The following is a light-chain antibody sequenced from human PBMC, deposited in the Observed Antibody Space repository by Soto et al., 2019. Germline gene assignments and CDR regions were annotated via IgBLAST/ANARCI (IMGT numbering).Light chain of an antibody. CDR2: DAS. Sequence: ELVLTQSPATLSLSPGERATLSCRASQSFSSSLAWYQQKPGQAPRLLIDDASNRATGIPARFSGSGSGTDFTLTINSLEPEDFAVYYCQHRTNREWTFGQGTKVDIK. CDR1: QSFSSS. CDR3: QHRTNREWT. V-gene: IGKV3-11*01. J-gene: IGKJ1*01.